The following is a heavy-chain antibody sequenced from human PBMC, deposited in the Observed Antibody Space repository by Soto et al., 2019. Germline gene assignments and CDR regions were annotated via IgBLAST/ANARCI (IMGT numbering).Heavy chain of an antibody. D-gene: IGHD3-10*01. Sequence: ASVKVSCKASGYTFTSYGISWVRQAPGQGLEWMGWISAYNGNTNYAQKLQGRVTMTTDISTSTAYMELRSLRSDDTAVYYCARVVENYYGSGSYYKGDYYYYGMDVWGQGTTVTVSS. CDR3: ARVVENYYGSGSYYKGDYYYYGMDV. J-gene: IGHJ6*02. V-gene: IGHV1-18*01. CDR2: ISAYNGNT. CDR1: GYTFTSYG.